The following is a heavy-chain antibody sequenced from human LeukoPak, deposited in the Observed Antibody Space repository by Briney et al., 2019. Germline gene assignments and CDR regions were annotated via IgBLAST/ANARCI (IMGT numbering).Heavy chain of an antibody. V-gene: IGHV3-30*03. Sequence: PGGSLRLSCAASGFTVRSYGMHWVRQAPGKGLEWVAVISYDGSNKYYADSVKGRFTISRDNSKNTLYLQMNSLRAEDTAVYYCARGMGYYYMDVWGKGTTVTVSS. D-gene: IGHD5-24*01. J-gene: IGHJ6*03. CDR2: ISYDGSNK. CDR1: GFTVRSYG. CDR3: ARGMGYYYMDV.